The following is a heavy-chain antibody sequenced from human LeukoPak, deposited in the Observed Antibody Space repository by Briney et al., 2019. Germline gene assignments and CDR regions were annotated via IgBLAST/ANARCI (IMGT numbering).Heavy chain of an antibody. D-gene: IGHD5-24*01. Sequence: ETGGSLRLSCAASGFTFSSYSMNWVRQAPGKGLEWVSSISSSSSYIYYADSVKGRFTISRDNAKNSLYLQMNSLRAEDTAVYYCARGRQDDYHHDYWGQGTLVTVSS. CDR2: ISSSSSYI. J-gene: IGHJ4*02. CDR3: ARGRQDDYHHDY. V-gene: IGHV3-21*01. CDR1: GFTFSSYS.